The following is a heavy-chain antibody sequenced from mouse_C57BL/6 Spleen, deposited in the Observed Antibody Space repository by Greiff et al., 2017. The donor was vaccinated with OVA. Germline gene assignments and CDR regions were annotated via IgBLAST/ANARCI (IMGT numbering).Heavy chain of an antibody. CDR3: ARSPTSYAMDY. J-gene: IGHJ4*01. CDR1: GYTFTSYW. Sequence: QVQLQQPGAELVKPGASVKLSCKASGYTFTSYWMHWVKQRPGRGLEWIGRIDPNSGGTKYNEKFKSKATLTVDKPSITAYMQLSSLTSEDSAVYYCARSPTSYAMDYWGQGTSVTVSS. D-gene: IGHD4-1*02. CDR2: IDPNSGGT. V-gene: IGHV1-72*01.